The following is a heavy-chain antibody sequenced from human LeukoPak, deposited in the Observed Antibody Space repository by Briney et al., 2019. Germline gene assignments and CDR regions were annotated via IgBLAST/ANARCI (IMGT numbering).Heavy chain of an antibody. J-gene: IGHJ5*02. D-gene: IGHD2-15*01. CDR2: IYHSGST. Sequence: PSGTLSLTCAVSGGSISSGGYSWTWIRQPPGKGLEWIGYIYHSGSTYYNPSLKSRATISLDRSKNQFSLKLNSVTAADTAVYYCARGDCSGGSCWGGWFDPWGQGTLVTVSS. CDR3: ARGDCSGGSCWGGWFDP. CDR1: GGSISSGGYS. V-gene: IGHV4-30-2*01.